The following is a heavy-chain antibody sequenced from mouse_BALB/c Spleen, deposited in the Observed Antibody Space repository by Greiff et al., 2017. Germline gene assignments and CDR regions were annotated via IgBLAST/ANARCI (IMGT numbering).Heavy chain of an antibody. V-gene: IGHV5-6-5*01. J-gene: IGHJ4*01. CDR2: ISSGGST. D-gene: IGHD1-1*01. CDR1: GFTFTSYV. CDR3: ARMSYGRSDALDY. Sequence: EVMLEESGAGLVKPGASLKLSCAASGFTFTSYVMPWVRQTPGKGLEWVGSISSGGSTYYPDCVKGRITISRDNARNILYLRMSSLRSEDTAMYYGARMSYGRSDALDYWGQGTSVTVSS.